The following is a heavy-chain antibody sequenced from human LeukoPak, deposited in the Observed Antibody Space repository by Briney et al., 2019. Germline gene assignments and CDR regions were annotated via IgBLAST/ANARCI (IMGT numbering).Heavy chain of an antibody. J-gene: IGHJ4*02. CDR1: GFTFSSYS. CDR3: ASPEARDGYVFDY. CDR2: ISSSSSYI. V-gene: IGHV3-21*01. Sequence: GGSLRLSCAASGFTFSSYSMNWVRQAPGKGLEWVSSISSSSSYIYYADSVKGRFTISRDNAKNSLYLQMNSLRDEDTAVYYCASPEARDGYVFDYWGQGTLVTVSS. D-gene: IGHD5-24*01.